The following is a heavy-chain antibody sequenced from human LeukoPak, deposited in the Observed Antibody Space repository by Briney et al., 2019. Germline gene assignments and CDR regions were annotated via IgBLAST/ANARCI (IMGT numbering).Heavy chain of an antibody. J-gene: IGHJ3*02. D-gene: IGHD6-13*01. V-gene: IGHV1-24*01. CDR3: ATKVAAAGTYAFDI. CDR1: GYTLTELS. Sequence: ASVKVSCKVSGYTLTELSMHWLRQAPGKGLEWMGGFGPEDGETIYAQKFQGRVTMTEDTSTDTAYMELSSLRSEDTAVYYCATKVAAAGTYAFDIWGQGTMVTVSS. CDR2: FGPEDGET.